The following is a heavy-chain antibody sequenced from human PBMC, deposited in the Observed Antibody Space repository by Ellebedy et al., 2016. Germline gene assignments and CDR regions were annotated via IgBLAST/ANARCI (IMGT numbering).Heavy chain of an antibody. D-gene: IGHD2-21*02. Sequence: ASVKVSCKASGGTFSSYAISWVRQAPGQGLEWMGGIIPIFGTANYAQKFQGRVTITADESTSTAYMELSSLRSEDTAVYYCAQGLYCGGDCYMDMDVWGQGTTVTVSS. CDR1: GGTFSSYA. V-gene: IGHV1-69*13. CDR3: AQGLYCGGDCYMDMDV. J-gene: IGHJ6*02. CDR2: IIPIFGTA.